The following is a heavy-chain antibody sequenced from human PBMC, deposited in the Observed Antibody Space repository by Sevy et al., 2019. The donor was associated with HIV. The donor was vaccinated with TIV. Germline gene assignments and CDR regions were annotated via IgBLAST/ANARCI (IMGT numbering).Heavy chain of an antibody. CDR3: AQDRGPYSYGYWYARGGYYFDY. D-gene: IGHD5-18*01. J-gene: IGHJ4*02. CDR1: GFTFSNSG. CDR2: ISYDGSNK. V-gene: IGHV3-30*18. Sequence: RGSLRLSCAASGFTFSNSGMHWVRQAPGKGLERVAVISYDGSNKYYADSVMGRFTISRYNSKNTLYLQINSLKTEDTAVYYYAQDRGPYSYGYWYARGGYYFDYWGQGTLVIVSS.